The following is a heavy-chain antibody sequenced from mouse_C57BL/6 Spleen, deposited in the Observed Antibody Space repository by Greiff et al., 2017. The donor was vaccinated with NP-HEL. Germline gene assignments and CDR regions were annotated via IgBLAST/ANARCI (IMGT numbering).Heavy chain of an antibody. D-gene: IGHD1-1*01. CDR3: ASYYGSSYGYFDV. CDR1: GYSITSCYY. J-gene: IGHJ1*03. CDR2: ISNDGSN. Sequence: DVQLQESGPGLVKPSQSLSLTCSVTGYSITSCYYWNWIRQFPGNKLEWMGYISNDGSNNYNPSLKNRISITRDTSKNQFFLKLNSVTTEDTATYDCASYYGSSYGYFDVWGTGTTVTVSS. V-gene: IGHV3-6*01.